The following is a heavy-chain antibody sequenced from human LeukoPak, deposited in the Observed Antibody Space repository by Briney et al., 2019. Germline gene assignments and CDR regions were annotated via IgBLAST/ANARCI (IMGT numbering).Heavy chain of an antibody. D-gene: IGHD1-26*01. J-gene: IGHJ4*02. Sequence: GGSLRLSCAASGFTFSSYGMHWVRQAPGKGLEWVAVIWYDGSNKYYADSVKGRFTISRDNSKNTLYLQMNSLRAEDTAVYYCARDIVQELLFTNPTDYWGQGTLVTASS. CDR2: IWYDGSNK. CDR3: ARDIVQELLFTNPTDY. CDR1: GFTFSSYG. V-gene: IGHV3-33*01.